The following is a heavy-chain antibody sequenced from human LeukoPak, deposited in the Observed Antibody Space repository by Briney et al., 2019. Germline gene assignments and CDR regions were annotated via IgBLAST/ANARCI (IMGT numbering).Heavy chain of an antibody. V-gene: IGHV1-18*01. CDR1: GYTFTSYG. CDR2: ISGYNGNT. Sequence: GASVKVSCKASGYTFTSYGISWVRQAPGQGLEWMGWISGYNGNTKNAQKLQGRVTMTTDTSTSTAYMELRSLRSDDTAVYYCARDGRHRYYYDGSGFYGSWFDPWGQGTLVTVSS. J-gene: IGHJ5*02. D-gene: IGHD3-22*01. CDR3: ARDGRHRYYYDGSGFYGSWFDP.